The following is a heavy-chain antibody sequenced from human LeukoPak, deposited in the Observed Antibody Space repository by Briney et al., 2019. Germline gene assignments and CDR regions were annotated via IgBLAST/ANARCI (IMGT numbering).Heavy chain of an antibody. CDR1: GGSISSSSYY. Sequence: SETLSLTCTVSGGSISSSSYYWGWIRQPPGKGLEWIGSIYYSGSTYYNPSLKSRVTISVDTSKNQFSLKLSSVTAADTAVYYCARLSTYYDFWSGYYIFDYCGQGTLVTVSS. CDR2: IYYSGST. D-gene: IGHD3-3*01. CDR3: ARLSTYYDFWSGYYIFDY. V-gene: IGHV4-39*01. J-gene: IGHJ4*02.